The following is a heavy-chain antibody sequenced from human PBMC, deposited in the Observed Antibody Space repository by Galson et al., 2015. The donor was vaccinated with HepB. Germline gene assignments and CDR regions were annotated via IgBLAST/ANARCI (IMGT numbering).Heavy chain of an antibody. CDR1: GGSFSGYY. J-gene: IGHJ5*02. V-gene: IGHV4-34*01. CDR2: INHSGST. D-gene: IGHD4-23*01. Sequence: SETLSLTCAVYGGSFSGYYWSWIRQPPGKGLEWIGEINHSGSTNYNPSLKSRVTISVDTSKNQFSLKLSSVTAADTAVYYCARGAYGGNGPFANWFDPWGQGTLVTVSS. CDR3: ARGAYGGNGPFANWFDP.